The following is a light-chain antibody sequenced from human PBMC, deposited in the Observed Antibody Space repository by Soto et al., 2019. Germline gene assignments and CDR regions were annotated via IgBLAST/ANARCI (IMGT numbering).Light chain of an antibody. CDR3: QQYGSSPPWT. CDR2: GAS. J-gene: IGKJ1*01. CDR1: QSVSSNY. Sequence: EVVLTQSPGTLSLSPGERATLSCRASQSVSSNYVAWYQQKPGQTPRLLIYGASSRATGIPDRFSGSGSGTDFTLTISRLEPEDFAVYYCQQYGSSPPWTFGQGTKVDIK. V-gene: IGKV3-20*01.